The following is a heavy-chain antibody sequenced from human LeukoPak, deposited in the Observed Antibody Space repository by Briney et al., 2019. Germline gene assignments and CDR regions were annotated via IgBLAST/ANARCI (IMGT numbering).Heavy chain of an antibody. CDR2: IYYSGST. V-gene: IGHV4-59*01. CDR1: GGSISSYY. J-gene: IGHJ4*02. Sequence: SETLSLTCTVSGGSISSYYWSWIRQPPGKGLEWIGYIYYSGSTNYNPSLKSRVTISVDTSKNQFSLKLSSVTAADTAVYYCARQRGAAHPFDYWGQGTLVTVSS. D-gene: IGHD6-6*01. CDR3: ARQRGAAHPFDY.